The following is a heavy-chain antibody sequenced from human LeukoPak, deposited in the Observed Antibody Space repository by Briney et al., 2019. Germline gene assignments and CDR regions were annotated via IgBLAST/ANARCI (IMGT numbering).Heavy chain of an antibody. D-gene: IGHD3-22*01. CDR3: ARAYYYDSSGYLVAFDI. CDR2: IYYSGST. J-gene: IGHJ3*02. V-gene: IGHV4-39*07. CDR1: GGSINSITNY. Sequence: SETPSLTCTVSGGSINSITNYWGWIRQPPGKGLEWIGSIYYSGSTYYNPSLKSRVTISIDTSKNQFSLKLSSVTAADTAVYYCARAYYYDSSGYLVAFDIWGQGTMVTVSS.